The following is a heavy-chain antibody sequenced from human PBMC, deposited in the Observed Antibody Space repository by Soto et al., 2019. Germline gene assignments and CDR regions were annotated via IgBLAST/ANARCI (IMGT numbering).Heavy chain of an antibody. V-gene: IGHV3-48*01. CDR1: GFGFSDYS. D-gene: IGHD2-21*02. CDR2: ITSSGDSI. Sequence: EVQLLESGGGLVHPGGSLRLSCVASGFGFSDYSMHWVRQAPGKGLEWVSYITSSGDSIYYADSIKGRFTVSRDNSKNTLYPQMNSLRAEDTAVYYCAKGFIRDCGGDCTVDTWGQGTLVTVSS. J-gene: IGHJ5*02. CDR3: AKGFIRDCGGDCTVDT.